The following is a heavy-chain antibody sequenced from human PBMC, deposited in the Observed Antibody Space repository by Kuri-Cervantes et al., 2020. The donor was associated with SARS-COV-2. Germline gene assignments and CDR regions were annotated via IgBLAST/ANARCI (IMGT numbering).Heavy chain of an antibody. J-gene: IGHJ4*02. CDR3: VRDGDHWNFDY. V-gene: IGHV3-74*01. CDR2: INPDGCYT. D-gene: IGHD1-1*01. CDR1: GFTFSGHW. Sequence: GESLKISCAASGFTFSGHWIHWVRQAPGKGLVWVSRINPDGCYTNNADSVEGRFTLSRDKAKNMLFLQMNSLRAEDTDVYYCVRDGDHWNFDYWGQGTLVTVSS.